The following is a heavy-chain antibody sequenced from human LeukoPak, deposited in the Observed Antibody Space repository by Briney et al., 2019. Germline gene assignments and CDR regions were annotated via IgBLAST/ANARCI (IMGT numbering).Heavy chain of an antibody. CDR2: IKQDGTEK. CDR3: ARGRGLDY. J-gene: IGHJ4*02. CDR1: GFIFSNYD. V-gene: IGHV3-7*05. Sequence: GGSLRLSCAASGFIFSNYDMHWVRQAPGKGLEWVANIKQDGTEKYFVDSVKGRFTISRDNAENSLYLQLNSLRAEDTAVYYCARGRGLDYWGQGTLVTVSS.